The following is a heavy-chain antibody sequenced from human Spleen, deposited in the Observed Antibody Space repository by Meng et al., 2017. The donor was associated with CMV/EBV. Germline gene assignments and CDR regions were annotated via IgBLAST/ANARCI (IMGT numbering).Heavy chain of an antibody. CDR1: GFTFTNYW. CDR3: ARNYPYYEY. CDR2: IKQDGSEK. D-gene: IGHD3-10*01. Sequence: GESLKISCAASGFTFTNYWVNWVRQAPGKGLEWVASIKQDGSEKYYVDSVKGRFTISRDNAKNSLYLQMNSLRAEDTAVYYCARNYPYYEYWGQGTLVTVSS. J-gene: IGHJ4*02. V-gene: IGHV3-7*01.